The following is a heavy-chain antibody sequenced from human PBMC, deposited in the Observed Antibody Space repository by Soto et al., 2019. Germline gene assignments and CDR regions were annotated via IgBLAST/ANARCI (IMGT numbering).Heavy chain of an antibody. CDR3: ARCYPLNWFDP. CDR2: IYYSGST. V-gene: IGHV4-31*03. J-gene: IGHJ5*02. D-gene: IGHD2-15*01. CDR1: GGSISSGGYY. Sequence: PSETLSLTCTVSGGSISSGGYYWSWIRQHPGKGLEWLGYIYYSGSTYYNPSLKSRVTISVDTSKNQFSLKLSSVTAADTAVYYCARCYPLNWFDPWGQGTLVTVSS.